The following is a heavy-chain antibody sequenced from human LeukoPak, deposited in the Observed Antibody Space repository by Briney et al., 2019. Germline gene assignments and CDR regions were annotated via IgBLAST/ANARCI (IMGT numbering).Heavy chain of an antibody. CDR1: GFTFSSYS. CDR2: ISSTTSYI. J-gene: IGHJ4*02. Sequence: GGSLRLSCAASGFTFSSYSMNWVRQAPGKGLEWVSSISSTTSYIYYADSVKGRFTISRVNAKNSLYLQMNSLRAEDTAVYYCARDSPSENYSNYWGQGTLVTVSS. CDR3: ARDSPSENYSNY. V-gene: IGHV3-21*01. D-gene: IGHD1-7*01.